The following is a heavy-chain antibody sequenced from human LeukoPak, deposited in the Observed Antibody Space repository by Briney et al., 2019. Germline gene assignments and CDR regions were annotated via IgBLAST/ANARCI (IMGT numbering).Heavy chain of an antibody. CDR2: INGDGTTT. V-gene: IGHV3-74*01. CDR3: ARGTALQDY. J-gene: IGHJ4*02. Sequence: PGGSLRLSCAASGFTFSPYWMHWVRQARGKGLVWVSHINGDGTTTTYADSVKGRFTISRDNAQNTLYLQMNSLRAEDTAVYYCARGTALQDYWGQGTLVTVSS. D-gene: IGHD2/OR15-2a*01. CDR1: GFTFSPYW.